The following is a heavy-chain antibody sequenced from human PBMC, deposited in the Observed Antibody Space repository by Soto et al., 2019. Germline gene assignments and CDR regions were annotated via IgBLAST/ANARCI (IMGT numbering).Heavy chain of an antibody. CDR3: ARGEIVATIPDY. CDR2: INAGNGNT. Sequence: QVPLVQSGAEVKKPGASVKVSCKASGYTFTSYAMHWVRQAPGQRLEWMGWINAGNGNTKYSQKFQGRVTITRDTSASTAYMELSSLRSEDTAVYYCARGEIVATIPDYWGQGTLVTVSS. D-gene: IGHD5-12*01. J-gene: IGHJ4*02. V-gene: IGHV1-3*01. CDR1: GYTFTSYA.